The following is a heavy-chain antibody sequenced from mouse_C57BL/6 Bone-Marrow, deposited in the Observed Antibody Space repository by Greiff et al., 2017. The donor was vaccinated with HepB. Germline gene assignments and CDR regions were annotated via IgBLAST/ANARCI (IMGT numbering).Heavy chain of an antibody. CDR1: GFSFNTYA. CDR3: VRHHYYGSSDAMDY. Sequence: EVKVVESGGGLVQPKGSLKLSCAASGFSFNTYAMNWVRQAPGKGLEWVARIRSKSNNYATYYANSVKDRFTISRDDSESMLYLQMNNLKTEDTAMYYCVRHHYYGSSDAMDYWGQGTSVTVSS. V-gene: IGHV10-1*01. J-gene: IGHJ4*01. CDR2: IRSKSNNYAT. D-gene: IGHD1-1*01.